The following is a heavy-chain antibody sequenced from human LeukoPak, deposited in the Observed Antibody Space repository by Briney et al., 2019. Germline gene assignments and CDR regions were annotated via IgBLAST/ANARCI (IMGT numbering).Heavy chain of an antibody. Sequence: PSETLSLTCTFSGGSLSRGAYYWSWVRPPPGEGLEWVGYIYFSGGTYYSPSLKSRLTISVDTSKNQFSLKLNSLTAADSAIYYCARGVINYFYGMDVWGQGTTVTVSS. CDR1: GGSLSRGAYY. D-gene: IGHD2-21*01. V-gene: IGHV4-31*03. CDR3: ARGVINYFYGMDV. J-gene: IGHJ6*02. CDR2: IYFSGGT.